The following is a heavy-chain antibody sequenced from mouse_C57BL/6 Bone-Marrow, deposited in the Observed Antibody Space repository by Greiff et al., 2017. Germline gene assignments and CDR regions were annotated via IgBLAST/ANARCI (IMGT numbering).Heavy chain of an antibody. V-gene: IGHV1-26*01. D-gene: IGHD1-1*01. CDR2: INPNNGGT. J-gene: IGHJ1*03. Sequence: EVKLQQSGPELVKPGASVKISCKASGYTFTDYYMNWVKQSHGKSLEWIGDINPNNGGTSYNQKFKGKATLTVDKSSSTAYMELRSLTSEDSAVYYCAYYYGSSFYWYFDVWGTGTTVTVSS. CDR1: GYTFTDYY. CDR3: AYYYGSSFYWYFDV.